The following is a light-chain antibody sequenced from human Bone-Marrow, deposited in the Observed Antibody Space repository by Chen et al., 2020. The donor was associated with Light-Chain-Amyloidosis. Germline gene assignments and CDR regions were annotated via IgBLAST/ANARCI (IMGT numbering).Light chain of an antibody. CDR1: ELPTTY. Sequence: YELTLPLSLSLSPGHTARFTCSGDELPTTYDYWYQLKPGHAPVRVLHRDTEKPTGISERFSGTSSGTTATFTISGVQAEDEADYLCQSADSSGTYEVIFGGGTKLTVL. J-gene: IGLJ2*01. CDR2: RDT. CDR3: QSADSSGTYEVI. V-gene: IGLV3-25*03.